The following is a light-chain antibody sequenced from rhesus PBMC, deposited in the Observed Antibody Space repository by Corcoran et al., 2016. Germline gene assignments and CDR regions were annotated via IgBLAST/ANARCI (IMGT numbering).Light chain of an antibody. CDR1: QGISTY. CDR3: LQYNSDPFT. CDR2: AAS. Sequence: SASVGDRVTITCRASQGISTYLNWYQQKPGNAHKRLIYAASSLESGVPSRSSCSGSGTDFTLTISSLQPEAFATSYCLQYNSDPFTFGPGTKLYI. J-gene: IGKJ3*01. V-gene: IGKV1-43*02.